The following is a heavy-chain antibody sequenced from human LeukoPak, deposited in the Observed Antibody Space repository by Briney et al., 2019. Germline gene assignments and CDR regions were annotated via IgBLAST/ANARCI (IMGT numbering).Heavy chain of an antibody. V-gene: IGHV4-61*02. Sequence: SETLSLTCTVSGDSISSGDYYWSWIRQPAGKGLEWIGRISSSGSTNYNPSLKSRVTISVDTSKNQFSLKLSSVTAADTAVYYCARVATTLKYAFDIWGQGTMVTVSS. D-gene: IGHD5-12*01. CDR3: ARVATTLKYAFDI. CDR1: GDSISSGDYY. CDR2: ISSSGST. J-gene: IGHJ3*02.